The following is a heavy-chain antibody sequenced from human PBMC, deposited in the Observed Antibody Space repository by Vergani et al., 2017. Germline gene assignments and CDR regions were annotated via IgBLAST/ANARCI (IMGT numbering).Heavy chain of an antibody. D-gene: IGHD1-1*01. Sequence: QVQLVQSGAEVKKPGSSVKVSCKASGGTFSSYTISWVRQAPGQGLEWMGWISAYNGNTNYAQKLQGRVTMTTDTSTSTAYMELRSLRSDDTAVYYCASLSWNDPSDAFDIWGQGTMVTVSS. CDR1: GGTFSSYT. J-gene: IGHJ3*02. V-gene: IGHV1-18*01. CDR2: ISAYNGNT. CDR3: ASLSWNDPSDAFDI.